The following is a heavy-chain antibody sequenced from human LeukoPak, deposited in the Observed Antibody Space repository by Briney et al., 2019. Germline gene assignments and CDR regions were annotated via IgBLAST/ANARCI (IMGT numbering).Heavy chain of an antibody. CDR3: AKQTGSGLFILP. CDR1: GGSFSGYY. V-gene: IGHV4-34*01. J-gene: IGHJ4*02. Sequence: PSETLSLTCAVYGGSFSGYYWSWIRQPPGKGLEWIGEINHSGSTNYNPSLKSRVTISVDTSKNQFSLKLSSVTAADTAVYYCAKQTGSGLFILPGGQGTLVTVSS. D-gene: IGHD3/OR15-3a*01. CDR2: INHSGST.